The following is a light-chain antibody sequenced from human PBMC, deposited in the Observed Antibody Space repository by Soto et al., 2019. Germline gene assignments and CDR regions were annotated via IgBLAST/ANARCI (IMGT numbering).Light chain of an antibody. Sequence: QSVLTQPTSVSGSPGQSIAIPCTGNGNDIGAYDYVSWYQQHPGKAPRLLIHGVRNRPPGISSRFSGFKSGLTASLTISGLQAKDEADYYCSSFTTSRLYVFGPGTKVTVL. J-gene: IGLJ1*01. CDR1: GNDIGAYDY. V-gene: IGLV2-14*01. CDR3: SSFTTSRLYV. CDR2: GVR.